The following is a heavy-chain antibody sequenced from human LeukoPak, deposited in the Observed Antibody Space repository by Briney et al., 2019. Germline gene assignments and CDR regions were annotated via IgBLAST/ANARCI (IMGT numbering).Heavy chain of an antibody. D-gene: IGHD3-10*01. CDR1: GYTFTGYY. Sequence: ASVKVSCKASGYTFTGYYMHWVRQAPGQGLEWMGWINPNSGGTNYAQKFQGRVTMTRDTSISTAYMELRSLRSDDTAVYYCARDRLVRGVIITKNWFDPWGQGTLVTVSS. CDR3: ARDRLVRGVIITKNWFDP. CDR2: INPNSGGT. V-gene: IGHV1-2*02. J-gene: IGHJ5*02.